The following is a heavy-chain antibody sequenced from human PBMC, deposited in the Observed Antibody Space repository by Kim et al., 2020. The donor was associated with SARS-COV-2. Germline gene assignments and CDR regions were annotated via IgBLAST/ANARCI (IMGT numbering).Heavy chain of an antibody. CDR3: ARGEYDFWSGYYIPNWFDP. V-gene: IGHV7-4-1*02. CDR1: GYTFTSYA. CDR2: INTNTGNP. J-gene: IGHJ5*02. Sequence: ASVKVSCKASGYTFTSYAMNWVRQAPGQGLEWMGWINTNTGNPTYAQGFTGRFVFSLDTSVSTAYLQISSLKAEDTAVYYCARGEYDFWSGYYIPNWFDPWGQGPLVTVSS. D-gene: IGHD3-3*01.